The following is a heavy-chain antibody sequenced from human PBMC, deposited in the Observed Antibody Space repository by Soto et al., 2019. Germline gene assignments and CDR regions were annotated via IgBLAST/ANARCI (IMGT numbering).Heavy chain of an antibody. CDR3: ARDGSPFYYDSSGYYPPGAFDI. CDR1: GYTFTSYG. V-gene: IGHV1-18*04. D-gene: IGHD3-22*01. J-gene: IGHJ3*02. Sequence: QVQLVQSGAEVKKPGASVKVSCKASGYTFTSYGISWVRQAPGQGLEWMGWISAYNGNTNYAQKLQGRVTMTTDTSTSTAYMELRRLRSDDSAVYSCARDGSPFYYDSSGYYPPGAFDIWGQGTMVTVSS. CDR2: ISAYNGNT.